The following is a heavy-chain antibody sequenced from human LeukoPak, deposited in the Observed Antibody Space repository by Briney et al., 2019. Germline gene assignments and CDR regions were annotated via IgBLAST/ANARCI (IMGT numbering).Heavy chain of an antibody. CDR3: ARGPISSNPGT. CDR1: GFTFSTYW. V-gene: IGHV3-74*01. J-gene: IGHJ5*02. D-gene: IGHD2-2*01. CDR2: VSADGSST. Sequence: GGSLRLSCAASGFTFSTYWMHWVRQAPGKGLVWVSRVSADGSSTTYADSVKGRFAISRDNAKNTLYLQMNSLRAEDTAIYYCARGPISSNPGTWGQGTLVTVSS.